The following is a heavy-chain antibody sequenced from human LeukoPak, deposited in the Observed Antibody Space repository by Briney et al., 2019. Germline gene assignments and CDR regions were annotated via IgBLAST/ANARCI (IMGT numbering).Heavy chain of an antibody. D-gene: IGHD5-18*01. CDR2: IYTSGST. CDR1: GGSISSGSYY. Sequence: PSETLSLTCTVSGGSISSGSYYWSWIRQPAGKGLEWIGRIYTSGSTNYNPSLKSRVTISVDTSKNQLSLKLSSVTAADTAVYYCATTGYSYGYYDYWGQGTLVTVSS. J-gene: IGHJ4*02. V-gene: IGHV4-61*02. CDR3: ATTGYSYGYYDY.